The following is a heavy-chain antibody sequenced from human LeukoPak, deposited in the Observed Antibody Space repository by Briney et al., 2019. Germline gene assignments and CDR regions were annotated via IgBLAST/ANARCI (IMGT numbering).Heavy chain of an antibody. D-gene: IGHD5-18*01. Sequence: SETLSLTCTVPGGSISSYHWSWIRQPPGEGLEWIGYIYYSGSTNYNPSLKSRVTISVDTSKNQFSLKLSSVTAADTAVYYCARDRPGYLGYYYYGMDVWGQGTTVTVSS. CDR3: ARDRPGYLGYYYYGMDV. V-gene: IGHV4-59*01. CDR1: GGSISSYH. CDR2: IYYSGST. J-gene: IGHJ6*02.